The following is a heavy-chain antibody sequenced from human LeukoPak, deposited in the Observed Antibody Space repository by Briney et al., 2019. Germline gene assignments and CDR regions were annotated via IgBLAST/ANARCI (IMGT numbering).Heavy chain of an antibody. CDR1: GGTFSSYA. D-gene: IGHD3-3*01. J-gene: IGHJ4*02. CDR3: ARDRSGGYDFWSGYLDY. CDR2: IIPIFGTA. V-gene: IGHV1-69*05. Sequence: ASVKVSCKASGGTFSSYAISWGRQAPGQGLEWMGGIIPIFGTANYAQKFQGRVTITTDESTSTAYMELSSLRSEDTAVYYCARDRSGGYDFWSGYLDYWGQGTLVTVSS.